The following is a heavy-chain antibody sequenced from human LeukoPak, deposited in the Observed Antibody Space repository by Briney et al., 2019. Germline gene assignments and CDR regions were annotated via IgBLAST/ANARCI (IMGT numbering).Heavy chain of an antibody. V-gene: IGHV4-4*07. CDR3: AREGAKLSQFDY. J-gene: IGHJ4*02. Sequence: SETLSLTCTVSGGSISSFYWTWIRQPAGKGLEWIGRIYASGSTNYNPSLKSRVTMSVDTSKNQFSLKLTSVTAADTAVYYCAREGAKLSQFDYWGQGTLVTVSS. CDR1: GGSISSFY. CDR2: IYASGST. D-gene: IGHD1-26*01.